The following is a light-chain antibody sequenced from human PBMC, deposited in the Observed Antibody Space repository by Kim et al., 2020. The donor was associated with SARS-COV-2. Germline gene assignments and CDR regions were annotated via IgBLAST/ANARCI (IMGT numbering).Light chain of an antibody. Sequence: VSPGERATLSCRASQSVSTNLAWYQQKPGQSPRLLFYGASTRATGIPARFGGSGSGTEFTLTISSLQSEDFAVYYCQQYSNWPLTFGGGTKVDIK. V-gene: IGKV3-15*01. CDR2: GAS. CDR1: QSVSTN. CDR3: QQYSNWPLT. J-gene: IGKJ4*01.